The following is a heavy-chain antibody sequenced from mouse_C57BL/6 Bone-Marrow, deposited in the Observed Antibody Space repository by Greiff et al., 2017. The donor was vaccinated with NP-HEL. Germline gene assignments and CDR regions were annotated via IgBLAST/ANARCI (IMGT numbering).Heavy chain of an antibody. J-gene: IGHJ2*01. V-gene: IGHV1-26*01. Sequence: VQLQQSGPELVKPGASVKISCKASGYTFTDYYMNWVKQSHGKSLEWIGDINPNNGGTSYNQKFKGKATLTVDKSSSTAYMELRSQTSEDSAVYYCARGYYGSSYYFDYWGQGTTLTVSS. D-gene: IGHD1-1*01. CDR1: GYTFTDYY. CDR2: INPNNGGT. CDR3: ARGYYGSSYYFDY.